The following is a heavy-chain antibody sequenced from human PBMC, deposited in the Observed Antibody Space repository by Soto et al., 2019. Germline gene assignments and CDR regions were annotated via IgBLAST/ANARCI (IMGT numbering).Heavy chain of an antibody. CDR2: IIPIFGTA. V-gene: IGHV1-69*13. CDR1: GGTFSSYA. D-gene: IGHD4-17*01. CDR3: ATSAGLRKPYYFDY. Sequence: SVKVSCKASGGTFSSYAISWVRQAPGQGLEWMGGIIPIFGTANYAQKFQGRVTITADASTSTAYMELSSLRSEDTAVYYCATSAGLRKPYYFDYSGQGTLVTVSS. J-gene: IGHJ4*02.